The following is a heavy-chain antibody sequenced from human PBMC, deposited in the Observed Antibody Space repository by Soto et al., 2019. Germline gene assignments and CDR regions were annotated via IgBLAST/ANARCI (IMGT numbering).Heavy chain of an antibody. CDR1: GGTFSSYA. D-gene: IGHD1-26*01. J-gene: IGHJ5*02. V-gene: IGHV1-2*04. CDR3: AREVYSGSLTGFDP. Sequence: ASVKVSCKASGGTFSSYAISWVRQAPGQGLEWMGWSNPNSGGTNYAQKFQGWVTMTRDTSISTAYMELSRLRSDDTAVYYFAREVYSGSLTGFDPWGQGTLVTVSS. CDR2: SNPNSGGT.